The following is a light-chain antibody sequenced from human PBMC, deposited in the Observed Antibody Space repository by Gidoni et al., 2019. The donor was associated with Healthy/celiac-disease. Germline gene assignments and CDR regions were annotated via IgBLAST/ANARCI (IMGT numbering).Light chain of an antibody. J-gene: IGLJ2*01. CDR1: SGHSRYT. CDR3: QTWGTGIKV. Sequence: QLVATQPPSASASLGASVTLTCTLTSGHSRYTIAWHQQRPGQGPRFIMKLNGDGSHNKGDGVPDRFSGFSSRAERYLTISNLQSEDEADYYCQTWGTGIKVFGGGTKLTVL. CDR2: LNGDGSH. V-gene: IGLV4-69*02.